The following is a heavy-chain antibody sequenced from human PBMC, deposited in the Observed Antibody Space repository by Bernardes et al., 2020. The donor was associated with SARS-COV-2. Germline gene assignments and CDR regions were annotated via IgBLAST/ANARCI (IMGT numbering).Heavy chain of an antibody. CDR1: GGSISNNNYY. CDR3: AKRRSGYYYLDY. Sequence: SETLSLTCTVSGGSISNNNYYWGWIRQPPGKGLEWIGDIYYSGTTYYNPSLRSRVTISVDTSKNQFSLKLSSVTAADAAVYYCAKRRSGYYYLDYWGQGTLVTVSS. D-gene: IGHD3-22*01. J-gene: IGHJ4*02. V-gene: IGHV4-39*01. CDR2: IYYSGTT.